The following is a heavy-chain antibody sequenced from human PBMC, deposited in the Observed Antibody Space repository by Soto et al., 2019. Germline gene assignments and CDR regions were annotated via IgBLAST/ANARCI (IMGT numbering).Heavy chain of an antibody. V-gene: IGHV2-26*01. J-gene: IGHJ3*02. CDR2: IFSNDEK. CDR1: GFSLSNTRMG. CDR3: ARTVVTPSSAFDI. D-gene: IGHD2-21*02. Sequence: QVTLKESGPVLVKPTETLTLTCTVSGFSLSNTRMGVSWIRQPPGKALEWLAHIFSNDEKSYTASLESKLTNPKDTSKSQVVLTVANMDPVDTATYYCARTVVTPSSAFDIWGQGTMVTVSS.